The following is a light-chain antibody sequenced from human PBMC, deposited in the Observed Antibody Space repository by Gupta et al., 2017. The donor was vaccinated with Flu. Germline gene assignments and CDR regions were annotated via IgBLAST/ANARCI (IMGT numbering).Light chain of an antibody. J-gene: IGKJ1*01. CDR1: QSLLHSNGYNY. Sequence: EIVMTHSLLSLPVTPGEPSSISCRSSQSLLHSNGYNYLAWYLQKPGQSPQLRIYLGSNRASGVPNRFSGSGSGTDFTLKISRVEAEDVGVYYCMQALQTWAFGQGSKVDIK. CDR3: MQALQTWA. CDR2: LGS. V-gene: IGKV2-28*01.